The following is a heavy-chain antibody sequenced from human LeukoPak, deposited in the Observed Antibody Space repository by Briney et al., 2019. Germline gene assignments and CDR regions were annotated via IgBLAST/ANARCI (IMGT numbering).Heavy chain of an antibody. CDR2: ISAYNGNT. CDR1: GYTFTSYG. D-gene: IGHD1-1*01. J-gene: IGHJ4*02. V-gene: IGHV1-18*01. Sequence: ASVKVSRKASGYTFTSYGISWVRQAPGQGIEWMGWISAYNGNTNYAQKLQGRVTMTTDTSTSTAYMELRSLRSDDTAVYYCAMNWIDAGVFDYWGQGTLVTVSS. CDR3: AMNWIDAGVFDY.